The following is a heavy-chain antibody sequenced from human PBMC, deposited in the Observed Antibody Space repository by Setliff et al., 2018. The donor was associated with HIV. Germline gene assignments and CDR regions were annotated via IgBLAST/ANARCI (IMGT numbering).Heavy chain of an antibody. Sequence: GGSLRLSCAASGFTFSTYAMGWVRQAPGKGLEWVSTVGAVGGPTHYADSVKGRFTISRDDSNNVVHLQMNRLRAEDTAVYYCAKGVFDVWGRGTPVTVSS. CDR1: GFTFSTYA. D-gene: IGHD3-10*01. V-gene: IGHV3-23*01. CDR2: VGAVGGPT. J-gene: IGHJ2*01. CDR3: AKGVFDV.